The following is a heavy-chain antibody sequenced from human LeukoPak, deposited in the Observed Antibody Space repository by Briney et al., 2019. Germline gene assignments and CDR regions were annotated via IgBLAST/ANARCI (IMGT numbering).Heavy chain of an antibody. D-gene: IGHD3-16*02. CDR1: GGSFSGYY. J-gene: IGHJ4*02. V-gene: IGHV4-34*01. CDR3: ARGHKGSGITFGGVIVPDY. Sequence: SETLSLTCAVYGGSFSGYYWSWIRQPPGKGLEWIGEIHHSGSTNYNPSLKSRVTISVDTSKNQFSLKLSSVTAADTAVYYCARGHKGSGITFGGVIVPDYWGQGTLVTVSS. CDR2: IHHSGST.